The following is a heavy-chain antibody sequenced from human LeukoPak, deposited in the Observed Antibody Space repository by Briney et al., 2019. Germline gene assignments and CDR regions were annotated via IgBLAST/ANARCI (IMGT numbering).Heavy chain of an antibody. D-gene: IGHD2-21*01. CDR3: ARAHAVWYYFDY. J-gene: IGHJ4*02. CDR2: IIPIFGTA. V-gene: IGHV1-69*05. Sequence: RASVKVSCKASGGTFSSYAISWVRQAPGQGLEWMGGIIPIFGTANYAQKFRGRVTITTDESTSTAYMELSSLRSEDTAVYYCARAHAVWYYFDYWGQGTLVTVSS. CDR1: GGTFSSYA.